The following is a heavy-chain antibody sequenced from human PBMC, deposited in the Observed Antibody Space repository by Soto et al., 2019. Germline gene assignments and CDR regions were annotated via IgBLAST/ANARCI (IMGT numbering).Heavy chain of an antibody. CDR3: AREGRYYDSSGPIDY. Sequence: GASVKVSCKASGYTFTSYGISWVRQAPGQGLEWMGWISAYNGNTNYAQKLQGRVTMTTDTSTSTAYMELRSLRSDETAVYYCAREGRYYDSSGPIDYWGQGTLVTVSS. CDR2: ISAYNGNT. V-gene: IGHV1-18*01. CDR1: GYTFTSYG. J-gene: IGHJ4*02. D-gene: IGHD3-22*01.